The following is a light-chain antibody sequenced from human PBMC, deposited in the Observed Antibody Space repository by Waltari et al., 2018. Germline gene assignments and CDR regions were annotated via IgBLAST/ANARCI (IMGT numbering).Light chain of an antibody. CDR3: QQYANLPLT. Sequence: DIQMTQSPSSLSASVGDRVTITCQASQDIRKNLNWFQQKPGKAPQALIFDASNSQAAVPSRFSGSGSGTDFAFTISSLQPEDIGTYYCQQYANLPLTFGGGTRVEIK. J-gene: IGKJ4*01. V-gene: IGKV1-33*01. CDR2: DAS. CDR1: QDIRKN.